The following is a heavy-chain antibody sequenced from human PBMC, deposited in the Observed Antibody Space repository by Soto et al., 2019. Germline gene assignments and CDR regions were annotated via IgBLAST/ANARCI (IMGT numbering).Heavy chain of an antibody. V-gene: IGHV1-69*01. D-gene: IGHD2-2*01. Sequence: QVQLVQSGAEVKKPGSSVKVSCKASGGTFSSYAISWVGQAPGQGLEGRGGIIPISGTANYAQKFQGRVTITADESTSTAYMELSSLRSEDTAVYYCARSQGSSTSLEIYYYYYYGMDVWGQGTTVTVSS. CDR3: ARSQGSSTSLEIYYYYYYGMDV. CDR2: IIPISGTA. J-gene: IGHJ6*02. CDR1: GGTFSSYA.